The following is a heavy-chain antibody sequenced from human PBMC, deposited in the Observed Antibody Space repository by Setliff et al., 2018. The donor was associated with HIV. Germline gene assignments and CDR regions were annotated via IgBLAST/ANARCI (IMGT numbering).Heavy chain of an antibody. D-gene: IGHD3-22*01. Sequence: PGGSLRLSCVTSGFTFTSHSMNWVRLRPGKGLEWVASISGSGTYTHYADSVRGRFTVSRGNAKNSLWLQLDSLKVEDTALYFCVRSLSGNSSTYYWAFDFWGQGAPVTVSS. CDR1: GFTFTSHS. J-gene: IGHJ4*02. V-gene: IGHV3-21*01. CDR2: ISGSGTYT. CDR3: VRSLSGNSSTYYWAFDF.